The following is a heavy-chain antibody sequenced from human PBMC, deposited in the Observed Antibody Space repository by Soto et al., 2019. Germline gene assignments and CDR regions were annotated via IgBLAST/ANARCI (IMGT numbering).Heavy chain of an antibody. CDR3: ARERGWIQLWSGYFDY. CDR1: VYTFTRYG. CDR2: ISAYNGNT. V-gene: IGHV1-18*01. Sequence: SVKVSCKSSVYTFTRYGISWVRQAPGQGLEWMGWISAYNGNTNYAQKLQGRVTMTTDTSTSTAYMELRSLRSDDTAVYYCARERGWIQLWSGYFDYWGQGTLVTASS. J-gene: IGHJ4*02. D-gene: IGHD5-18*01.